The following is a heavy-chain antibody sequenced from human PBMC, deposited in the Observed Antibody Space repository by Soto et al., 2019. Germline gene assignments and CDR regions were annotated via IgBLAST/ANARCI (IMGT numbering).Heavy chain of an antibody. J-gene: IGHJ4*02. CDR3: ARIHSSSWYDFDY. V-gene: IGHV1-69*01. CDR2: IIPIFGTA. Sequence: ISWVRQAPGQGLEWMGGIIPIFGTANYAQKFQGRVTITADESTSTAYMELSSLRSEDTAVYYCARIHSSSWYDFDYWGQGTLVTVSS. D-gene: IGHD6-13*01.